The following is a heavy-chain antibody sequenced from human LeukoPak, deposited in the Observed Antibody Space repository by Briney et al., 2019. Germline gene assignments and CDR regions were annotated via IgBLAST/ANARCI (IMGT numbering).Heavy chain of an antibody. Sequence: PSETLSLTCTVSGGSISSYYWSWIRQPPGKGLEWIGYIYYSGSTNYNPSLKSRVTISVDTSKNQFSLKLSSVTAADTAVYYCARHAIRSRLRYFDYWGQGTLVTVSS. CDR1: GGSISSYY. CDR2: IYYSGST. D-gene: IGHD5/OR15-5a*01. V-gene: IGHV4-59*08. CDR3: ARHAIRSRLRYFDY. J-gene: IGHJ4*02.